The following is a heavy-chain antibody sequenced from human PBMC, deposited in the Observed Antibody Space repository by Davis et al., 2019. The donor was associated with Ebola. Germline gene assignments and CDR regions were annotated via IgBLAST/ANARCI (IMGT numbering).Heavy chain of an antibody. CDR3: ARETGDDAFDI. CDR1: GFTFSSYG. D-gene: IGHD7-27*01. CDR2: IRYDGSNK. Sequence: GESLKISCAASGFTFSSYGMHWVRQAPGKGLEWVAFIRYDGSNKYYADSVKGRFTISRDNAKNSLYLQMNSLRAEDTAVYYCARETGDDAFDIWGQGTMATVSS. J-gene: IGHJ3*02. V-gene: IGHV3-30*02.